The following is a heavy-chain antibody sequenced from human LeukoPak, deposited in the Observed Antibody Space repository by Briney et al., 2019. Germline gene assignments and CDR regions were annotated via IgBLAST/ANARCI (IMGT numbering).Heavy chain of an antibody. Sequence: PGRSLRLSCVASGFTFSSYAMHWVRQAPGKGLEWVAVISYDGSNKYYADSVKGRFTISRDNSKNTLYLQMNSLRAEDTAVYYCARDMGNIVVVPAASLDHYYGMDVWGQGTTVTVPS. CDR3: ARDMGNIVVVPAASLDHYYGMDV. CDR2: ISYDGSNK. D-gene: IGHD2-2*01. J-gene: IGHJ6*02. V-gene: IGHV3-30-3*01. CDR1: GFTFSSYA.